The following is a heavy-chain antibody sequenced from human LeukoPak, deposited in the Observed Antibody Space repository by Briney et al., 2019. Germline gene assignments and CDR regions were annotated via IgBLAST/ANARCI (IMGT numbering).Heavy chain of an antibody. V-gene: IGHV4-34*01. Sequence: SETLSLTCAVYGGSFSGYYWSWIRQPPGKGLEWIGEINHSGSTNYNPSLKSRVTISVDTSKNQFSLNLSSVTAADTAVYYCAASVVVVAARDYWGQGTLVTVSS. J-gene: IGHJ4*02. D-gene: IGHD2-15*01. CDR2: INHSGST. CDR3: AASVVVVAARDY. CDR1: GGSFSGYY.